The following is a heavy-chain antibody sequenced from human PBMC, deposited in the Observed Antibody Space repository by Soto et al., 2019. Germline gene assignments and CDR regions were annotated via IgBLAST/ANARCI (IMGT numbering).Heavy chain of an antibody. CDR3: ARALWWGVTAAAGPYYYYGMDV. CDR2: IYHSGST. CDR1: GGSISSGDYY. V-gene: IGHV4-30-4*01. Sequence: PSETLSLTCTVSGGSISSGDYYWSWIRQPPGKGLEWIGYIYHSGSTNYNPSLKSRVTISVDKSKNQFSLKLSSVTAADTAVYYCARALWWGVTAAAGPYYYYGMDVWGQGTTVTVSS. J-gene: IGHJ6*02. D-gene: IGHD6-13*01.